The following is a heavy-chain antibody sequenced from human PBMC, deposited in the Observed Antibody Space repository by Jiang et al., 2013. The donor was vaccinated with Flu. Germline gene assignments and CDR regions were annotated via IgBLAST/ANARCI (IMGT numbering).Heavy chain of an antibody. CDR1: GYTFTSYD. Sequence: SGAEVKKPGASVKVSCKASGYTFTSYDINWVRQATGQGLEWMGWMNPNSGNTGYAQKFQGRVTMTRDTSTSTVYMELSSLRSEDTAVYYCARDRSPXRGYYGFDAFDIWGQGTMVTVSS. CDR2: MNPNSGNT. D-gene: IGHD3-22*01. J-gene: IGHJ3*02. V-gene: IGHV1-8*01. CDR3: ARDRSPXRGYYGFDAFDI.